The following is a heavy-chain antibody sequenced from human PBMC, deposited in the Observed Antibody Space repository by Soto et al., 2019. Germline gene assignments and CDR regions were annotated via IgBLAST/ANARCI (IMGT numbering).Heavy chain of an antibody. CDR1: GDTVSSNRVA. CDR3: ARAEEDSDYYYYGMDV. CDR2: TYYRSRWYS. Sequence: SQTLSLTCVGSGDTVSSNRVALNWVRQSPSRGLEWLGRTYYRSRWYSEYAVSVRSRIDINADTSKNQVSLQLNSVPPEDTAVYYCARAEEDSDYYYYGMDVWGQGTTVTVSS. D-gene: IGHD2-15*01. J-gene: IGHJ6*02. V-gene: IGHV6-1*01.